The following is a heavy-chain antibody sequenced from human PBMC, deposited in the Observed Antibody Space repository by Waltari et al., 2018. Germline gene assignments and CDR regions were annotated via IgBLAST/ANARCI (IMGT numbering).Heavy chain of an antibody. V-gene: IGHV3-74*03. D-gene: IGHD6-19*01. CDR3: ARVATKTYSSPVPGRPYYYGMDV. CDR1: GFTFSRYW. Sequence: EEQLVESGGGLAQPGESLRLSCAASGFTFSRYWMDWVRHAPGKGLVWVLRSSRDGSITTYADSVKGRFTSSRYNAKNTMYGQMNRLRAEDTAVYYCARVATKTYSSPVPGRPYYYGMDVWGQGTTVTVSS. CDR2: SSRDGSIT. J-gene: IGHJ6*02.